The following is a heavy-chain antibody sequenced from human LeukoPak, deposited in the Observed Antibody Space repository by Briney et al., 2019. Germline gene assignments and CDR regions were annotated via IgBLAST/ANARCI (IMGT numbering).Heavy chain of an antibody. CDR3: ASQLGDASDI. D-gene: IGHD6-13*01. V-gene: IGHV3-48*01. Sequence: GGSLRLSCAASGFTFSSYSMNWVRQAPGKGLEWVSSISSSSSTIYYADSVKGRFTISRDNGKNSLYLQMNSLRAADTAVYYCASQLGDASDIWGQGTMVTVSS. CDR1: GFTFSSYS. CDR2: ISSSSSTI. J-gene: IGHJ3*02.